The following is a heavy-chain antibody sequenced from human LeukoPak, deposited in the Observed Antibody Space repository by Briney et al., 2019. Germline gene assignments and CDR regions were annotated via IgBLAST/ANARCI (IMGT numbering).Heavy chain of an antibody. CDR3: ARDWGYDSGTYCVY. D-gene: IGHD3-10*01. J-gene: IGHJ4*02. V-gene: IGHV3-30*03. Sequence: GRALRLSCAASGFTFSSYTMHWVRQAPGKGLEWVAVISYDGNNKYYADSVKGRFTISRDNSKNTLYLQMNSLRPEDTAVYYCARDWGYDSGTYCVYWGQGTLVTVSS. CDR1: GFTFSSYT. CDR2: ISYDGNNK.